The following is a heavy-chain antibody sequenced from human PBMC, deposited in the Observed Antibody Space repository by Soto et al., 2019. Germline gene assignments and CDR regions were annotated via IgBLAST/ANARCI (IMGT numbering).Heavy chain of an antibody. J-gene: IGHJ6*02. Sequence: QVQLQESGPGLVKPSETLSLTCTVPGGSISSSTYYWGWIRQPPGKGLEWIGFIYYSGSAYYNPSLKSRGTISKDTSKNQFSMKLTSGSAADTAVFYCARHGVDYGDYASYYYYGMDVWGRGTTVTVSS. CDR3: ARHGVDYGDYASYYYYGMDV. D-gene: IGHD4-17*01. CDR1: GGSISSSTYY. CDR2: IYYSGSA. V-gene: IGHV4-39*01.